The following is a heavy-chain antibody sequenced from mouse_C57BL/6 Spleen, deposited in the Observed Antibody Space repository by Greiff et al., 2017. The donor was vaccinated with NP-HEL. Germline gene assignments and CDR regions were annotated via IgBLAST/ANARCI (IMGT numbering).Heavy chain of an antibody. CDR1: GFNIKDYY. D-gene: IGHD1-1*01. V-gene: IGHV14-1*01. J-gene: IGHJ2*01. Sequence: LVESGAELVRPGASVKLSCTASGFNIKDYYMHWVKQRPEQGLEWIGRIDPEDGDTEYAPKFQGKATMTADTSSNTAYLQLSSLTSEDTAVYYCTFYGSSSPYYFDYWGQGTTLTVSS. CDR2: IDPEDGDT. CDR3: TFYGSSSPYYFDY.